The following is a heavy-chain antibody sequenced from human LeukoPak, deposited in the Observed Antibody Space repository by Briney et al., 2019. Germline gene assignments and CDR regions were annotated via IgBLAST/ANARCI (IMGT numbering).Heavy chain of an antibody. J-gene: IGHJ3*02. D-gene: IGHD2-2*02. CDR2: INPSGGST. CDR1: GYTFTSYY. V-gene: IGHV1-46*01. Sequence: GASVKVSCEASGYTFTSYYMHWVRQAPGQGLEWMGIINPSGGSTSYAQKFQGRVTMTRDTSTSTVYMELSSLRSEDTAVYYCARGRGYCSSTSCYKEGAFDIWGQGTMVTVSS. CDR3: ARGRGYCSSTSCYKEGAFDI.